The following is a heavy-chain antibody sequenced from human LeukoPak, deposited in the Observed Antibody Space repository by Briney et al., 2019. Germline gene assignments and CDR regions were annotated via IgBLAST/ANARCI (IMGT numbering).Heavy chain of an antibody. CDR1: GGSISSGGYY. J-gene: IGHJ4*02. V-gene: IGHV4-31*03. Sequence: SETLSLTCTVSGGSISSGGYYWSWLRQHPGKGLEWIGYIYYSGSTYYNPSIKSRVTISVDTSKNQFSLKLSSVTAADTAVYYCARGNYYDSTFDYWGQGTLVTVSS. D-gene: IGHD3-22*01. CDR2: IYYSGST. CDR3: ARGNYYDSTFDY.